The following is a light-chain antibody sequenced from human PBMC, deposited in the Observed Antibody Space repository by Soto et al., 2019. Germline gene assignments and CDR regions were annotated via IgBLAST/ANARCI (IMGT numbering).Light chain of an antibody. CDR3: RSYAGSGYYV. J-gene: IGLJ1*01. Sequence: QSVLTQPASVSGSPGQSITISCTGTSSDVGFYNLVSWYQPRPGKAPKFILYEGSKRPSGVCNRFSGSKSGNTASLTISGLKDYDEDYDNCRSYAGSGYYVYVSGTMGTV. V-gene: IGLV2-23*01. CDR2: EGS. CDR1: SSDVGFYNL.